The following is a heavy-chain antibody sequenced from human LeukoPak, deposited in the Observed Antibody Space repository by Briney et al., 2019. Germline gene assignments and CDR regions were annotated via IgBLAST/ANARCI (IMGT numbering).Heavy chain of an antibody. Sequence: SETLSLTCTVSGGSISSYYWGWIRQPPGKGLEWIGSIYYSGSTYYNPSLKSRVTISLDTSKSQFSLKVRYVTAADTAVYYCARGLNDSWTGENYWGQGTLVTVSS. CDR3: ARGLNDSWTGENY. J-gene: IGHJ4*02. CDR2: IYYSGST. D-gene: IGHD3-3*01. V-gene: IGHV4-39*07. CDR1: GGSISSYY.